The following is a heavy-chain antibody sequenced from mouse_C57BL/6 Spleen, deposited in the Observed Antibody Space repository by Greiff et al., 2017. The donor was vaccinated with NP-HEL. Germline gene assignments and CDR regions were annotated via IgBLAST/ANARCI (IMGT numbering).Heavy chain of an antibody. D-gene: IGHD1-1*01. CDR1: GYTFTDYN. V-gene: IGHV1-18*01. CDR3: ARGGTKVVASYYYAMDY. CDR2: INPNNGGT. J-gene: IGHJ4*01. Sequence: EVQLQQSGPELVKPGASVKIPCKASGYTFTDYNMDWVKQSHGKSLEWIGDINPNNGGTIYNQKFKGKATLTVDKSSSTAYMELRSLTSEDTAIYYCARGGTKVVASYYYAMDYWGQGTSVTVSS.